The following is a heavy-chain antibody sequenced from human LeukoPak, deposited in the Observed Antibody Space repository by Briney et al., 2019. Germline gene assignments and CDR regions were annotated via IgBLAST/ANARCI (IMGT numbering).Heavy chain of an antibody. D-gene: IGHD2-2*01. CDR3: ATDWCSTGYYVH. Sequence: GRSLRLSCAASGFTVSSTYMSWVRQAPGRGLEFVSIIYSGDSTYYADSVKGRFAISRDNSKNTLYLQMNSLGAEDTAIYYCATDWCSTGYYVHWGQGTLVTVSS. CDR1: GFTVSSTY. J-gene: IGHJ4*02. V-gene: IGHV3-53*01. CDR2: IYSGDST.